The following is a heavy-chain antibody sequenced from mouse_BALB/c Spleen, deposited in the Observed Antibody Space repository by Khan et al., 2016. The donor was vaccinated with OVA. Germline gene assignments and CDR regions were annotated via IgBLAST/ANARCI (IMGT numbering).Heavy chain of an antibody. CDR2: INPSNGGS. J-gene: IGHJ3*01. V-gene: IGHV1-53*01. Sequence: QVQLQQSGTELVKPGASVKISCKASGYTFTSYFLYWVKQRPGQGLEWIGGINPSNGGSNYNEKFKSKATLTVDKSSSTAYMQFSSLTSEDSAVFYCAISGYGNPFAYWGQGTLVTVSS. CDR1: GYTFTSYF. CDR3: AISGYGNPFAY. D-gene: IGHD2-1*01.